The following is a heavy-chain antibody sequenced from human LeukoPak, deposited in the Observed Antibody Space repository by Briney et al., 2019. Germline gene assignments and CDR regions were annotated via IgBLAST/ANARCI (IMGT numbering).Heavy chain of an antibody. D-gene: IGHD6-19*01. CDR3: AKSMTLQWRGFFDL. CDR2: ISSSSSTT. J-gene: IGHJ2*01. CDR1: GFTFSSYS. V-gene: IGHV3-48*01. Sequence: PGGSLRLSCAASGFTFSSYSMNWVRQAPGKGLEWVSYISSSSSTTYYADSVRGRFTISRDNSKNTLYLQKNSLRADDTAIYYCAKSMTLQWRGFFDLWGRGTHVTVSS.